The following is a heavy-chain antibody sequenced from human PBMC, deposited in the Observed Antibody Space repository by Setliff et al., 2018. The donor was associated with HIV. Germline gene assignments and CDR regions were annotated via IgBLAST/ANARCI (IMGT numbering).Heavy chain of an antibody. CDR3: APGRTGIAPPDFDY. CDR2: IYWNGDE. CDR1: GFSLTPRGAS. D-gene: IGHD7-27*01. V-gene: IGHV2-5*01. J-gene: IGHJ4*02. Sequence: SGPTLVNPTQTLTLTCTFYGFSLTPRGASMGWIRQPPGRALEWLALIYWNGDERYSASLQGRLSIAKDTSRNQVVLTLTNMSPDDTSTYFCAPGRTGIAPPDFDYCGPGSLVTAPQ.